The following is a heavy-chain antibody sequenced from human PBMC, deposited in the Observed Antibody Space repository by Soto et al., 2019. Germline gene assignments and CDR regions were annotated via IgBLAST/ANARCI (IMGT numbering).Heavy chain of an antibody. Sequence: QITLKESGPTLVKPTQTLTLTCTFSGFSLSTSGVGVGWIRQPPGKALEWLALIYWDDDKRYSPSLKSGLTISKDTSKSLVVLTMTNMDLVDTATYYCAHHGYYSYGLDVWGQGTTVTVSS. CDR1: GFSLSTSGVG. J-gene: IGHJ6*02. CDR2: IYWDDDK. CDR3: AHHGYYSYGLDV. V-gene: IGHV2-5*02.